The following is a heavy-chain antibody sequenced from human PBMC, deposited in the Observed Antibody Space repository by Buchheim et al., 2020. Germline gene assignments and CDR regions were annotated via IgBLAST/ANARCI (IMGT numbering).Heavy chain of an antibody. D-gene: IGHD2-2*01. J-gene: IGHJ5*02. Sequence: QVQLVESGGGFVKPGGSLRLSCAASGFTFSDYYMSWIRQAPGKGLEWISYISGYGITISYADSVKGRFTISRDNAKDSLYLQMNSLRAEDTAVYYCARDWGRSSISRWWFDPWGQGAL. V-gene: IGHV3-11*01. CDR3: ARDWGRSSISRWWFDP. CDR1: GFTFSDYY. CDR2: ISGYGITI.